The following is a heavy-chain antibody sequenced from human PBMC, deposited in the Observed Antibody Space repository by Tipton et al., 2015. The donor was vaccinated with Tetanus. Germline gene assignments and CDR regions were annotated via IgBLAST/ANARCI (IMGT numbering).Heavy chain of an antibody. CDR2: IDPNSGGT. Sequence: VQSGAEMKKPGASVKVSCKASGYTFTGYYIYWVRQAPGQGLEWMGWIDPNSGGTVYAQKFQGRVTMTRDTSISTAYMELRSLRFDDTAVYYCARDRGDYIYYGMDVWGPGTTVTVS. CDR1: GYTFTGYY. CDR3: ARDRGDYIYYGMDV. J-gene: IGHJ6*02. D-gene: IGHD3-22*01. V-gene: IGHV1-2*02.